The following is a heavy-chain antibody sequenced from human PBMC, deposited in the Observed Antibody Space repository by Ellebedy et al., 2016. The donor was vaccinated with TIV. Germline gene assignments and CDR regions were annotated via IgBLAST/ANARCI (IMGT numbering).Heavy chain of an antibody. CDR3: ARGIIQLWYLFYY. CDR2: IYYSGRT. D-gene: IGHD5-18*01. CDR1: GGSISSSSSY. J-gene: IGHJ4*02. V-gene: IGHV4-39*01. Sequence: MPSETLSLTCTVSGGSISSSSSYWGWIRQPPGKGLEWIGSIYYSGRTYYNPSLKSRVTISVDTSKNQFSLKLSSVTAADTAVYYCARGIIQLWYLFYYWGQGTLVTVSS.